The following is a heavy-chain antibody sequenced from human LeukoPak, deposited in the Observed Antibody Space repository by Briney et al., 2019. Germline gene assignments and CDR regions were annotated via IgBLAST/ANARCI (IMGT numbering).Heavy chain of an antibody. CDR3: ARVFDFDWSFDY. D-gene: IGHD3-9*01. CDR1: GFTFSTYS. Sequence: GGSLRLSCAASGFTFSTYSMNWVRQAPGKGLEWVSSISSSSSYIYYADSVKGRFTISRDNAKNSLYLQMNSLRAEDTAVYYCARVFDFDWSFDYWGQGTLVTVSS. CDR2: ISSSSSYI. V-gene: IGHV3-21*04. J-gene: IGHJ4*02.